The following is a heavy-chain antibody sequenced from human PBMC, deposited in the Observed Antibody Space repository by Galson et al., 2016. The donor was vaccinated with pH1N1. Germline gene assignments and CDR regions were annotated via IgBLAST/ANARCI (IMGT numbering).Heavy chain of an antibody. J-gene: IGHJ5*02. V-gene: IGHV3-74*01. CDR1: GLSVANFG. CDR2: LKSDGTSA. CDR3: IREMS. Sequence: SLRLSCAARGLSVANFGMHWLRQSPGKGLEWLSVLKSDGTSARYADSVKGRFTISRDNAKNTLYLQMNSLRVEDTSVYYCIREMSWGQGVLVTVSS.